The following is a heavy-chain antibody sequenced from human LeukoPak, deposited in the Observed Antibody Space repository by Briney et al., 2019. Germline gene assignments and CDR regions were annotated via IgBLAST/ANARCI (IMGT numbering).Heavy chain of an antibody. Sequence: GGSLRLSCAASGFTFSSQNMNWARQAPGKGLEWVAYISTSGDSTKYADSVEGRFTISRDNAENSLFLLMNSLRVKDTAVYYCVKNGWLDYWGQGILDTVSS. CDR1: GFTFSSQN. V-gene: IGHV3-21*06. D-gene: IGHD6-19*01. CDR2: ISTSGDST. J-gene: IGHJ4*02. CDR3: VKNGWLDY.